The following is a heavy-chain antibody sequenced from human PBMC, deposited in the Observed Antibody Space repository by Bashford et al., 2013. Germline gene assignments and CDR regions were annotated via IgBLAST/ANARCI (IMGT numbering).Heavy chain of an antibody. CDR2: IYSGGTT. V-gene: IGHV3-53*01. J-gene: IGHJ3*02. CDR3: ARDRILRGVDASNI. D-gene: IGHD2-15*01. Sequence: VRQPPGKGLEWVSVIYSGGTTFYADSVKGRFTISRDNSKNTLYLQLNSLRAEDTAVYYCARDRILRGVDASNIWGQGTMVTVSS.